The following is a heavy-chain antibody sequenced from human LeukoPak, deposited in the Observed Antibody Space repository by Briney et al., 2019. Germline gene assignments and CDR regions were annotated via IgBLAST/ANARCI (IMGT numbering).Heavy chain of an antibody. D-gene: IGHD5-18*01. Sequence: ASVKVSCKASGYTFTSYYMHWVRQAPGQGLEWMGLINPSGGSTSYAQKFQGRVTMTRDTSTSTVHMELSSLRSEDTAVYYCARESERGYSYGYALDYWGQGTLVTVSS. CDR1: GYTFTSYY. CDR3: ARESERGYSYGYALDY. V-gene: IGHV1-46*01. J-gene: IGHJ4*02. CDR2: INPSGGST.